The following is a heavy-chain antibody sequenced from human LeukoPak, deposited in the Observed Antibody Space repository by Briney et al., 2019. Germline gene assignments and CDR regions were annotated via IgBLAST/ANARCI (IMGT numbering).Heavy chain of an antibody. CDR1: GYSITSYW. CDR2: ICPGDSDT. J-gene: IGHJ3*02. D-gene: IGHD3-3*01. Sequence: GESLKISCKGSGYSITSYWIGWVRQMPGKGLEWMGIICPGDSDTRYSPSFQGQVTISADKSISTAYLQWSSLKASDTAMYYCARPPSGYYFVGAFDIWGQGTMVTVSS. V-gene: IGHV5-51*01. CDR3: ARPPSGYYFVGAFDI.